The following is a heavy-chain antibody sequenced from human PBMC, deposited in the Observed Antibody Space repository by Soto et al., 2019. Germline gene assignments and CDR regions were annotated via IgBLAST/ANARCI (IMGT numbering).Heavy chain of an antibody. CDR3: ARGKGVAAAGYNWFDP. J-gene: IGHJ5*02. CDR2: MNLNSGNT. V-gene: IGHV1-8*01. Sequence: QVQLVQSGAEVKKPGASVKVSCKASGYTFTIYVINWGRQATEKGLEWWGWMNLNSGNTGYTQKFQGRVTMTRNTSISTAYMELSSLRSEDTAVYYCARGKGVAAAGYNWFDPWGQGTLVTVSS. D-gene: IGHD6-13*01. CDR1: GYTFTIYV.